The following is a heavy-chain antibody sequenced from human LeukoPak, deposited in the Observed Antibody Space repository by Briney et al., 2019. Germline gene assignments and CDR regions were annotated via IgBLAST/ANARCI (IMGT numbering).Heavy chain of an antibody. D-gene: IGHD3-22*01. Sequence: SVKVSCKASGGTFSSYAISWVRQAPGQGLEWMGGIIPIFGTANYAQKFQGRVTITADESTSTAYMELSSLRSEDTAVYYCARSLYYYDSSGYLSWGQGTMVTVSS. CDR3: ARSLYYYDSSGYLS. J-gene: IGHJ3*01. CDR1: GGTFSSYA. CDR2: IIPIFGTA. V-gene: IGHV1-69*13.